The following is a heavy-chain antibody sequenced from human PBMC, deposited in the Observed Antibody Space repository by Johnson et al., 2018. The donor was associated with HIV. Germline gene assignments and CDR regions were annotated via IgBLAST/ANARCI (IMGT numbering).Heavy chain of an antibody. Sequence: QMQLVESGGGVVQPGRSLRLSCAASGFTFSSYAMHWVRQAPGKGLEWVAVISYDGSNKYYVDSVKGRFTISRDNAKNSLFLQMNSLRAEDTALYYCAKSSPAAARFRLGSAFDIWGQGTMVTVSS. CDR3: AKSSPAAARFRLGSAFDI. J-gene: IGHJ3*02. V-gene: IGHV3-30*18. CDR2: ISYDGSNK. D-gene: IGHD6-6*01. CDR1: GFTFSSYA.